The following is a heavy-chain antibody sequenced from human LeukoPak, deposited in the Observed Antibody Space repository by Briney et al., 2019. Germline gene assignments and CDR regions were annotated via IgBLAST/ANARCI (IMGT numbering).Heavy chain of an antibody. CDR2: INPSGGRT. V-gene: IGHV1-46*01. CDR1: GYTFTGYY. CDR3: ARDQRYYDSSGHFDY. J-gene: IGHJ4*02. Sequence: ASVTVSCKASGYTFTGYYMHWVRQAPGQGLEWMGIINPSGGRTSYAQKFQGRVTMTRDTSTSTVYMELSSLRSADTAVYYCARDQRYYDSSGHFDYWGQGTLVTVSS. D-gene: IGHD3-22*01.